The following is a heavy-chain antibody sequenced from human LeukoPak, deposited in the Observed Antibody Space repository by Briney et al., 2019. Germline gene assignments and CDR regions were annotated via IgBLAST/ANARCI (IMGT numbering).Heavy chain of an antibody. CDR2: IYYGGST. CDR1: GGSISSYY. J-gene: IGHJ5*02. V-gene: IGHV4-59*01. D-gene: IGHD4-17*01. Sequence: SETLSLTCTVSGGSISSYYWSWLRQPPGKGLEWGGFIYYGGSTHYKPSLKSRGTISVDTSKNQFYLKLSSVTAADTAVYYCARRLGDYPYERWFAPWGQGTLVTVSS. CDR3: ARRLGDYPYERWFAP.